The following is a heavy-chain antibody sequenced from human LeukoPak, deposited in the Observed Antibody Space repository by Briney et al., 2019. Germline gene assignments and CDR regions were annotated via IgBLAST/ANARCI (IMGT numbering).Heavy chain of an antibody. Sequence: GGSLRLSCAASGFTFDDYAMHWVRQAPGKGLELVSLISGDGGSTYYADSVKGRFTISRDNSKNSLYLQMNSLRTEDTALYYCAKPGTTVALTGYCQHWGQGTLVTVSS. CDR3: AKPGTTVALTGYCQH. CDR2: ISGDGGST. CDR1: GFTFDDYA. J-gene: IGHJ1*01. D-gene: IGHD4-23*01. V-gene: IGHV3-43*02.